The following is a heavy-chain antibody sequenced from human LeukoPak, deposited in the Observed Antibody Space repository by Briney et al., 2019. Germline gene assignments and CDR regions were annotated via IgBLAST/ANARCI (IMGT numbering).Heavy chain of an antibody. D-gene: IGHD6-6*01. CDR2: ISSNGSLI. CDR3: ARGSTIAVREGRLDN. Sequence: PGGSLRLSCTPSAYTFSSYEINWVRQAPEKGLEWVSYISSNGSLIHYADSVKGRFTISRDNAKKSLYLQMNSLRPEDTALYYCARGSTIAVREGRLDNWGQGTLVTVST. CDR1: AYTFSSYE. V-gene: IGHV3-48*03. J-gene: IGHJ4*02.